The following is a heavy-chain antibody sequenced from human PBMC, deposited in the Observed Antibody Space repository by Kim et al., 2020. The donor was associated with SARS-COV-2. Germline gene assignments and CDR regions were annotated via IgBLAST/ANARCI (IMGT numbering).Heavy chain of an antibody. Sequence: GSLRLSCAASGFTFSSYEMNWVRQAPGKGLEWVSYISSSGSTIYYADSVKGRFTISRDNAKNSLYLQMNSLRAEDTAVYYCARGGGSYYAGTGLDYWGQGTLVTVSS. CDR3: ARGGGSYYAGTGLDY. CDR2: ISSSGSTI. CDR1: GFTFSSYE. D-gene: IGHD1-26*01. V-gene: IGHV3-48*03. J-gene: IGHJ4*02.